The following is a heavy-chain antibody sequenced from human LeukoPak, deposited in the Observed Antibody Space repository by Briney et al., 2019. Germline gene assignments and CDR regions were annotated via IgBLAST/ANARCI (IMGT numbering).Heavy chain of an antibody. J-gene: IGHJ3*02. CDR3: ARCGGNDDYYNDAFDI. V-gene: IGHV1-8*01. CDR1: GYTFTSYD. Sequence: ASVKVSCKASGYTFTSYDINWVRQATGQGLEWMGWMNPNSGNTGYAQKFQGRVTMTRNTSISTAYMELSSLRSEDTAVYYCARCGGNDDYYNDAFDIWGQGTMVTVSS. D-gene: IGHD3-10*01. CDR2: MNPNSGNT.